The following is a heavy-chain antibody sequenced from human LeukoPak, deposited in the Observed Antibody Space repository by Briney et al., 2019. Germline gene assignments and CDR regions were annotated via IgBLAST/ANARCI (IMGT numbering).Heavy chain of an antibody. D-gene: IGHD2-8*02. CDR2: INPSGSNT. CDR3: AREESGGYFDY. CDR1: GFTFTNYY. J-gene: IGHJ4*02. V-gene: IGHV1-46*01. Sequence: VASVKDSCKASGFTFTNYYMHWVRQAPGQGLEWMGLINPSGSNTNYAQKFRGRVTMTRDTSATTVYMELSSLRSEDTAVYYCAREESGGYFDYGGQGTLVTVSS.